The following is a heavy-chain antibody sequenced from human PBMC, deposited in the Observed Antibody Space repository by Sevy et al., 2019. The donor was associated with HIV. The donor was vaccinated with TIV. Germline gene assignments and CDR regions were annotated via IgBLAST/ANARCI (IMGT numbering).Heavy chain of an antibody. CDR1: GFTFSNYG. CDR2: ISYDGSNQ. D-gene: IGHD2-15*01. Sequence: GGSLRLSCAASGFTFSNYGMHWVRQAPGKGLEWVAVISYDGSNQYYADSVQGRFTISRDNSKNTLYLQMNGLRTEETAVYYCAKGAVDCSDGTCYSAYYYSVMDVWGQGTTVTVSS. J-gene: IGHJ6*02. V-gene: IGHV3-30*18. CDR3: AKGAVDCSDGTCYSAYYYSVMDV.